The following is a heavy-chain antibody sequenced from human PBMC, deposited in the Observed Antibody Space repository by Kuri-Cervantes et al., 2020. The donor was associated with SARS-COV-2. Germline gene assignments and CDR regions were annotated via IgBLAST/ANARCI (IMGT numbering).Heavy chain of an antibody. CDR3: TTSLYYYYDSSGYYY. CDR2: IKSKTDGGTT. D-gene: IGHD3-22*01. CDR1: GFTFSSYA. V-gene: IGHV3-15*01. J-gene: IGHJ4*02. Sequence: GGSLRLSCAASGFTFSSYAMSWVRQAPGKGLEWVGRIKSKTDGGTTDYAEPVKGRFTIPRDDSKNTLYLQMNSLKTEDTAVYYCTTSLYYYYDSSGYYYWGKGTLVTVSS.